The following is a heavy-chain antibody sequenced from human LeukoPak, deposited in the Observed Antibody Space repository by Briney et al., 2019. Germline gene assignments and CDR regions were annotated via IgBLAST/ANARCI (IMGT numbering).Heavy chain of an antibody. CDR2: IYHSGST. CDR1: GGSISSGGYS. Sequence: SETLSLTCAVSGGSISSGGYSWSWIQQPPGKGLEWIGYIYHSGSTYYNPSLKSRVTISIDRSKNQFSLKLRYVTVADTAVYCCARAGNWSDPWGQGTLVTVSS. CDR3: ARAGNWSDP. J-gene: IGHJ5*02. V-gene: IGHV4-30-2*01.